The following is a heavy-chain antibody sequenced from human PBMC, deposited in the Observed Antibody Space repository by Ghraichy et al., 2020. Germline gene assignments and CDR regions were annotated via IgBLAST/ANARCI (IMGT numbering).Heavy chain of an antibody. D-gene: IGHD2-2*01. CDR1: GFTFKSYW. CDR3: ARARGSDCRSTGCDVAYSDY. J-gene: IGHJ4*02. V-gene: IGHV3-7*03. CDR2: INQGGSQK. Sequence: GGSLRLSCAASGFTFKSYWMTWVRQAPGKGLEWVANINQGGSQKYYVDSVKGRFTISRDNAENSLYLQAYNLRADDTGVYYCARARGSDCRSTGCDVAYSDYLGQGTLITDSS.